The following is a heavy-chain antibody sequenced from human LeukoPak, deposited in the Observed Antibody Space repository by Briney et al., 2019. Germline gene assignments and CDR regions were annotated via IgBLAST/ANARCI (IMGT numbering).Heavy chain of an antibody. CDR1: GGSISSYY. Sequence: PSETLSLTCTVSGGSISSYYWSWIRQPAGKGLEWIGRIYTSGSTNYNPSLNSRVTISVDKSKNQFSLKLSSVTAADTAVYYCARSGYCSSTSCYAVDYFDYWGQGTLVTVSS. J-gene: IGHJ4*02. V-gene: IGHV4-4*07. CDR3: ARSGYCSSTSCYAVDYFDY. D-gene: IGHD2-2*01. CDR2: IYTSGST.